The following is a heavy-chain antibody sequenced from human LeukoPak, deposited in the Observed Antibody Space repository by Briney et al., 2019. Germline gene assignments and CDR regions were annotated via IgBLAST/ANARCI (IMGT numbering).Heavy chain of an antibody. CDR1: GFTVSSNY. CDR2: ISSGSSYI. Sequence: PGGSLRLSCAASGFTVSSNYMAWVRQAPGKGLEWVSSISSGSSYIYYADSVKGRFTISRDNAKNSLYLQMNSLSAEDTAVYYCAYTSGYDFSSYYYYYMDVWGKGTTVTVSS. D-gene: IGHD5-12*01. J-gene: IGHJ6*03. CDR3: AYTSGYDFSSYYYYYMDV. V-gene: IGHV3-21*01.